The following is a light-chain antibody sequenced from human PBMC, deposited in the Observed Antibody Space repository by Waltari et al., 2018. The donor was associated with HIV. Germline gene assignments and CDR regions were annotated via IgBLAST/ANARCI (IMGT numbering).Light chain of an antibody. V-gene: IGKV3-15*01. CDR2: GAS. J-gene: IGKJ4*01. CDR3: QQYESWPPFT. CDR1: QTISSN. Sequence: EIVMTQSPATLSVSPGERATLSCRASQTISSNLAWYQQKPGQAPRLLIFGASTRATGTPARFSGSGSGTDFTLTISRLQSEDFAIYYCQQYESWPPFTFGGGTKVEIK.